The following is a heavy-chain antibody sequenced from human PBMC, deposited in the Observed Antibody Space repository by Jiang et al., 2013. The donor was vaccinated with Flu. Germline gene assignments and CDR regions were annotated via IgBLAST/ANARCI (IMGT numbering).Heavy chain of an antibody. CDR2: IYYSGTT. J-gene: IGHJ6*02. D-gene: IGHD2-21*02. Sequence: GLVKPSETLSLTCTVSGGSISSSGYYWGWIRQPPGKGLEWIGSIYYSGTTNYNPSLKSRVTISIDTSTNQFSLKLISVTAPDTAVYYCARSYCGGDCYSMFGYSYYGMDVWGRGTTVTVSS. CDR3: ARSYCGGDCYSMFGYSYYGMDV. CDR1: GGSISSSGYY. V-gene: IGHV4-39*07.